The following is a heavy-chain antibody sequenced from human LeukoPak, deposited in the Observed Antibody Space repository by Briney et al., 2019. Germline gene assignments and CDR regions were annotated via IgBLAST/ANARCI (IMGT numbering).Heavy chain of an antibody. J-gene: IGHJ5*02. CDR2: IYHGGST. CDR1: DSSITSDFY. V-gene: IGHV4-38-2*02. Sequence: ASETLSLTCTVSDSSITSDFYWGWLRQPPGKGLEWIGSIYHGGSTYNNPSLKSRVTISVDTSKNQFSLKLSSVTAADTAVYYCARGGTPMNWFDPWGQGTLVTVSS. CDR3: ARGGTPMNWFDP.